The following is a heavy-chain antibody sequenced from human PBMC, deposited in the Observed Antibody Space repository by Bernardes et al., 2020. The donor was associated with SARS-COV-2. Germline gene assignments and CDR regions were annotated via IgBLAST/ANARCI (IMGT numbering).Heavy chain of an antibody. CDR1: GFIFSSYA. Sequence: GGSLRLSCAASGFIFSSYAMSWVRQAPGKGLEWVSAISGSGGDTYYADSVKGRFTTSRENAKSSLHLQMNSLRAADTAVYYCARATTDYYYSGMDVWGQGTTVTVSS. D-gene: IGHD4-17*01. CDR3: ARATTDYYYSGMDV. CDR2: ISGSGGDT. J-gene: IGHJ6*02. V-gene: IGHV3-23*01.